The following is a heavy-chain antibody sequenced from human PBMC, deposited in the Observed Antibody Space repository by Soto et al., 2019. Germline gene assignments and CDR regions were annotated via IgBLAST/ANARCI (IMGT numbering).Heavy chain of an antibody. D-gene: IGHD5-18*01. CDR3: ARDTAMVTFYYGMDV. CDR1: GGSISSSSYY. CDR2: IYYSGNT. V-gene: IGHV4-39*01. Sequence: SETLSLTCTVSGGSISSSSYYWGWIRQPPGKGLEWIGSIYYSGNTYYNPSLKSRVTISVDTSKNQFSLKLSSVTAADKAVYYCARDTAMVTFYYGMDVWGQGTTVTVSS. J-gene: IGHJ6*02.